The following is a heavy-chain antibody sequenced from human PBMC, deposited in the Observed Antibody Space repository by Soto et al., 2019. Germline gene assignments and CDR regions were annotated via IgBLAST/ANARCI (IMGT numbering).Heavy chain of an antibody. V-gene: IGHV3-30*02. J-gene: IGHJ4*02. CDR2: ITSDGSFE. Sequence: PGGSLRLSCVASGLNFSSYGMHWVRQAPGKGLEWVALITSDGSFEFYDVSVKGRFTISRDNSKTTLYLQMTSLRPEDAAVYYCASRGSFDSWGQGTRV. CDR1: GLNFSSYG. CDR3: ASRGSFDS.